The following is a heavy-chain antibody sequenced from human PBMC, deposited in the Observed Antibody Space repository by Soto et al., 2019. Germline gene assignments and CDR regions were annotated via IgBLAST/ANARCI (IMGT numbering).Heavy chain of an antibody. J-gene: IGHJ4*02. CDR1: GFTFSSYG. V-gene: IGHV3-33*01. CDR3: ARARPTVGAFDY. CDR2: IWYDGSNK. D-gene: IGHD4-17*01. Sequence: QVQLVESGGGVVQPGRSLRLSCAASGFTFSSYGMHWVRQAPGKGLEWVAVIWYDGSNKYYADSVKGRFTISRDNSKNTLYLQMNSLRAEDTAVYYCARARPTVGAFDYCGQGTLVTVSS.